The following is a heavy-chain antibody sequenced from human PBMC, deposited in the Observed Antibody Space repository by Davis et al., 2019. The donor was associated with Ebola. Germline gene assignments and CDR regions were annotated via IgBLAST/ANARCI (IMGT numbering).Heavy chain of an antibody. V-gene: IGHV4-34*01. Sequence: MPSDTLSLTFAVYGGSFSGYYWSWIRQPPGKGLEWIGEIKHSGSTNYNPSLKSRVTISVDTSKNQFSLKVSSVTAADTAVYYCARAVGATQGWFDPWGQGTRVTVS. CDR3: ARAVGATQGWFDP. CDR2: IKHSGST. D-gene: IGHD1-26*01. J-gene: IGHJ5*02. CDR1: GGSFSGYY.